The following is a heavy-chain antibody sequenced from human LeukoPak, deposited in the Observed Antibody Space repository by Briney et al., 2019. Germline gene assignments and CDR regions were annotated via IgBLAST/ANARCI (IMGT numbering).Heavy chain of an antibody. CDR1: GFTFSSFS. J-gene: IGHJ3*02. Sequence: PGGALRLSCAASGFTFSSFSMYWVRQAPGKGLEWVAFIRYDGSNKYYADSVKGRFTISRDNSKNTLYLQMNSLRAEDTAVYYCAKGARELELFDAFDIWGQGTMVTVSS. CDR3: AKGARELELFDAFDI. D-gene: IGHD1-7*01. V-gene: IGHV3-30*02. CDR2: IRYDGSNK.